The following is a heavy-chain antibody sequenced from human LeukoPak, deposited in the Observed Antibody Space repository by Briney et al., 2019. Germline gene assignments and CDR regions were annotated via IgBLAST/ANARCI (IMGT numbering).Heavy chain of an antibody. CDR1: GFTFSSYS. J-gene: IGHJ4*02. V-gene: IGHV3-21*06. D-gene: IGHD3-16*01. Sequence: PGGSLRLSCAASGFTFSSYSMTWVRQAPGKGLEWVSSFTSRSRTIYYADSVKGRFTISRDDAKSSLYLQMNSLRAEDTAVYYCARLGEKADFDYWGQGTLVTVSS. CDR3: ARLGEKADFDY. CDR2: FTSRSRTI.